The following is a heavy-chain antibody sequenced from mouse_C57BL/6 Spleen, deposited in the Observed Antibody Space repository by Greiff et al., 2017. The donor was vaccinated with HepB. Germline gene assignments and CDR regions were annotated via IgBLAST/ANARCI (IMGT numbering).Heavy chain of an antibody. CDR2: IDPSDSET. Sequence: VQLQQPGAELVRPGSSVKLSCKASGYTFTSYWMHWVKQRPIQGLEWIGNIDPSDSETHYNQKFKDKATLTVDKSSSTAYMQLSSLTSEDSAVYYCARCYYYGSSYGYWGQGTTLTVSS. CDR1: GYTFTSYW. D-gene: IGHD1-1*01. V-gene: IGHV1-52*01. J-gene: IGHJ2*01. CDR3: ARCYYYGSSYGY.